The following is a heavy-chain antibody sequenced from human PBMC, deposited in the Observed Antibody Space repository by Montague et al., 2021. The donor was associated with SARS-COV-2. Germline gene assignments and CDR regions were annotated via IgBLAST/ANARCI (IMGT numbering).Heavy chain of an antibody. V-gene: IGHV4-39*02. CDR2: IYYTGNT. Sequence: ETLSLTCTVSGGSITNNIDYWAWIRQPPGKGLEWIGSIYYTGNTYYNPSLKSRVTISVVTSKSHFTLKLSSVTAAETAVYYCARLKRYFDSSGSPSAFDFWGQGTKVTVSS. D-gene: IGHD3-22*01. J-gene: IGHJ3*01. CDR1: GGSITNNIDY. CDR3: ARLKRYFDSSGSPSAFDF.